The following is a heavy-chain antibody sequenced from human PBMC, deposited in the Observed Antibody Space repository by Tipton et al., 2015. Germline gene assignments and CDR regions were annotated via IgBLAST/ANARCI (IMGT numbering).Heavy chain of an antibody. Sequence: TLSLTCAVSGGSISSSNWWSWVRQPPGKGLEWIGEIYQSGSTNHNPSLKSRVTISVDKSKNQFSLKLSSVTAADTAVYYCARVKYSRGWYYFDYWGQGTLVTVSS. J-gene: IGHJ4*02. V-gene: IGHV4-4*02. CDR1: GGSISSSNW. CDR2: IYQSGST. D-gene: IGHD6-19*01. CDR3: ARVKYSRGWYYFDY.